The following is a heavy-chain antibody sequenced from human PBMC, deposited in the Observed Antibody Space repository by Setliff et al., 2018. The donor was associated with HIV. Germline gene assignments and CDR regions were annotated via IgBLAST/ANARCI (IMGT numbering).Heavy chain of an antibody. CDR1: GYTFSDYY. J-gene: IGHJ3*02. V-gene: IGHV1-2*02. D-gene: IGHD6-13*01. CDR2: INPNSGGT. CDR3: ARDPGYKSTWYGVFDI. Sequence: RASVKVSCKASGYTFSDYYMHRVRQAPGQGLEWMGWINPNSGGTNYAQKFQGRVNMTRDTSISTTYMELSRLRSDDTAVYYCARDPGYKSTWYGVFDIWGQGTMVTVSS.